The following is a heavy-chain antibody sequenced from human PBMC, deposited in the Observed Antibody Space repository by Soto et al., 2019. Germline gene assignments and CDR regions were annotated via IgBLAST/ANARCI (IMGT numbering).Heavy chain of an antibody. J-gene: IGHJ3*01. CDR2: ISTYNGKT. V-gene: IGHV1-18*01. CDR3: ARPALKAVVTPHDAFDF. CDR1: GYTFTSYG. Sequence: ASVKVSCKASGYTFTSYGISWVRQAPGQGLEWMGWISTYNGKTNYAQKLQGRVTMTTDTSTSTAYMELRSLRSDDTAVYYCARPALKAVVTPHDAFDFWGQGTMVPV. D-gene: IGHD2-15*01.